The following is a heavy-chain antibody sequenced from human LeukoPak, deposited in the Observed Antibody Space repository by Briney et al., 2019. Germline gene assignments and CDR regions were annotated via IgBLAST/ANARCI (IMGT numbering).Heavy chain of an antibody. D-gene: IGHD5-12*01. J-gene: IGHJ3*02. CDR2: IYYSGST. CDR3: ARNKPDIVATTDAFDI. Sequence: SETLSLTCTVSGGSISSYYWSWIRQPPGRGLGGVGYIYYSGSTNYNPSLKSRVTISVDTSKNQFSLKLSSVTAADTAVYYCARNKPDIVATTDAFDIWGQGTMVTVSS. CDR1: GGSISSYY. V-gene: IGHV4-59*01.